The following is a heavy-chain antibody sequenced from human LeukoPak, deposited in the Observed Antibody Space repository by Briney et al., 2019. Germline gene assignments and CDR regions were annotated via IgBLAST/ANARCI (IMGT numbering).Heavy chain of an antibody. Sequence: GGSLRLSCAAPGFTFSSYAMSWVRQAPGKGLEWVSRITGSDGSTYYAGSVKGRFTISRDDSKNTLYLQMNSLRAEDTAVYHCAKENRAEWFNYFVYWGQGNLVTVSS. CDR1: GFTFSSYA. D-gene: IGHD3-3*01. CDR3: AKENRAEWFNYFVY. J-gene: IGHJ4*02. CDR2: ITGSDGST. V-gene: IGHV3-23*01.